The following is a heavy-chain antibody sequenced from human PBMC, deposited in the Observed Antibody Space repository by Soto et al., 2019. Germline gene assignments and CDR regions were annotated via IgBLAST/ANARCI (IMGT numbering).Heavy chain of an antibody. D-gene: IGHD3-22*01. J-gene: IGHJ1*01. V-gene: IGHV3-30*18. Sequence: GGSLRLSCAASGFTFSSYGMHWVRQAPGKGLEWVAVISYDGSNKYYADSVKGRFTISRDNSKNTLYLQMNSLRAEDTAMYYCAKDRYYYDSSGYYGYFQHWGQGTLVTVSS. CDR3: AKDRYYYDSSGYYGYFQH. CDR2: ISYDGSNK. CDR1: GFTFSSYG.